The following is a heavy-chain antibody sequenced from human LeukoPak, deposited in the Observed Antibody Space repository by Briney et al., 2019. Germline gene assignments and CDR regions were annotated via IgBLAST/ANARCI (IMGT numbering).Heavy chain of an antibody. CDR2: INPNSGGT. J-gene: IGHJ6*03. D-gene: IGHD3-22*01. V-gene: IGHV1-2*02. CDR1: GYTFTGYY. CDR3: ARDSHYYDSSGYYYDYGNYYYYMDV. Sequence: ASVKVSCKASGYTFTGYYMHWVRQAPGQGLEWMGWINPNSGGTNYAQKFQGRVTMTRDTSISTAYMELSRLRSDGTAVYYCARDSHYYDSSGYYYDYGNYYYYMDVWGKGTTVTISS.